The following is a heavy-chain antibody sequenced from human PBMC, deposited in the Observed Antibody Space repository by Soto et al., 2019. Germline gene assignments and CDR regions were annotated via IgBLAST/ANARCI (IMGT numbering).Heavy chain of an antibody. V-gene: IGHV3-64D*06. Sequence: VGSLRLSCSASGFTFSSYAMHWVRQAPGKGLEYVSAISSNGGSTYYADSVKGRFTISRDNSKNTLYLQMSSLRAEDPAVYYCVKHGSSGYYYGMDVWGQGTTVTVSS. CDR2: ISSNGGST. CDR1: GFTFSSYA. J-gene: IGHJ6*02. CDR3: VKHGSSGYYYGMDV. D-gene: IGHD1-26*01.